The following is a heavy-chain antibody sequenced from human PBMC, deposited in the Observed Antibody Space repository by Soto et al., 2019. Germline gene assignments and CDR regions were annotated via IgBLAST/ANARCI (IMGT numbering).Heavy chain of an antibody. J-gene: IGHJ4*02. V-gene: IGHV4-39*01. CDR1: GGSISSSSYY. Sequence: SETLSLTCTVSGGSISSSSYYWGWIRQPPGKGLEWIGSIYYSGSTYYNPSLKSRVTISVDTSKNQFSLKLSSVTAADTSVYYCARADVDTAMVTFDYWGQGTLVTVSS. CDR2: IYYSGST. CDR3: ARADVDTAMVTFDY. D-gene: IGHD5-18*01.